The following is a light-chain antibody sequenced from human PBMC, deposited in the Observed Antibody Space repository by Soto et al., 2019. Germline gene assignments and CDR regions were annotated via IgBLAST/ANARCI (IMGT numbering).Light chain of an antibody. CDR1: ISNIGAGYD. Sequence: QGVLTQSPSVSGAPGQRFTISCTGSISNIGAGYDVHWYQQLPGTAPKLLIFANINRPSGVPDRFSGSKSGTSASLAITGLRADDEADYYCQSYDSSLSGYVFGTGTKVTVL. CDR2: ANI. CDR3: QSYDSSLSGYV. J-gene: IGLJ1*01. V-gene: IGLV1-40*01.